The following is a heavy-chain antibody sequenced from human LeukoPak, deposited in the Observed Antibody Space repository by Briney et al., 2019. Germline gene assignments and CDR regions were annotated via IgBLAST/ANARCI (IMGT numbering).Heavy chain of an antibody. D-gene: IGHD2-21*01. Sequence: KPSETLSLTCTVSGGSISGYYWGWVRQPPRKGLEWIGSISYSGSIHYNPSLKSRVTISVDTSENHFSLRLSSVTAADTAVYYCATLEIGDYYFDYWGQGTLVTVSS. V-gene: IGHV4-39*01. J-gene: IGHJ4*02. CDR1: GGSISGYY. CDR2: ISYSGSI. CDR3: ATLEIGDYYFDY.